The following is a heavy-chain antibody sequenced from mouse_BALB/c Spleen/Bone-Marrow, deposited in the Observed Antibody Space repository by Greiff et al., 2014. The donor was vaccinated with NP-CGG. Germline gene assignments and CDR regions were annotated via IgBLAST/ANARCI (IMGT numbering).Heavy chain of an antibody. CDR1: GYTFTSYY. CDR2: INPSNGGT. D-gene: IGHD2-12*01. J-gene: IGHJ4*01. V-gene: IGHV1S81*02. CDR3: TRSRRAMDH. Sequence: VKLQESGAELVKPGASVKLSCKASGYTFTSYYMCWVKQRPGQGLEWIGEINPSNGGTNFNEKFKSKATLTVDKSSSTAYMSLSSLTPEDSTVYYCTRSRRAMDHWGQGTSVTVSS.